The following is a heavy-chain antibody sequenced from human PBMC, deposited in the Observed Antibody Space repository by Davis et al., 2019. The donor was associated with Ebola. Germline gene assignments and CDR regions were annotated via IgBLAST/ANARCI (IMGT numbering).Heavy chain of an antibody. Sequence: PGGSLRLSCATSGLTFDNYAMHWFRHDPGKGLEWVSGITSNSGTTAYADSVKGRFTISRDNAKDSLYLQMNSLRIEDTAFYYCAKDFYGSGSYIDAWGQGTLVAVSS. V-gene: IGHV3-9*01. J-gene: IGHJ5*02. CDR1: GLTFDNYA. CDR3: AKDFYGSGSYIDA. CDR2: ITSNSGTT. D-gene: IGHD3-10*01.